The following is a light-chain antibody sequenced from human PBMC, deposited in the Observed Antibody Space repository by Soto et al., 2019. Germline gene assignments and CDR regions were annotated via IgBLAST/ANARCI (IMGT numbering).Light chain of an antibody. CDR3: QQYNNWPLT. J-gene: IGKJ5*01. Sequence: EVVLTQSPATLSVSPGEGATLSCRASQSVNLNLAWYQQKPGQAPRVIIYGVSTRATGVQGRFSGSGSGTECTLTISTLQSEDFGVYYCQQYNNWPLTFGQGTRLEIK. CDR1: QSVNLN. V-gene: IGKV3-15*01. CDR2: GVS.